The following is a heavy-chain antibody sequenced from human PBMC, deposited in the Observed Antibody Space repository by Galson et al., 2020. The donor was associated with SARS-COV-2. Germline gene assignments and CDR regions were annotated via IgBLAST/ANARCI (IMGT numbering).Heavy chain of an antibody. V-gene: IGHV1-3*01. CDR2: VNAPKGDP. Sequence: ASVKVSCKASGYTFRSYAINWVRQAPGQSLEWMGWVNAPKGDPTYSQPFQGRVPITRATSASTADMDLINLRSEATAVYYCARGGRWDSDRSGHYYTYYNYMDVWGNGTTVTVSS. CDR3: ARGGRWDSDRSGHYYTYYNYMDV. D-gene: IGHD3-22*01. CDR1: GYTFRSYA. J-gene: IGHJ6*03.